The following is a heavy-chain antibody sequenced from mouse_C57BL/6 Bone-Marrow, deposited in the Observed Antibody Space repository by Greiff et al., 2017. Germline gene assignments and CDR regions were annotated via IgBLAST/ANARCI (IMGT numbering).Heavy chain of an antibody. V-gene: IGHV1-63*01. CDR1: GYTFTNYW. D-gene: IGHD1-1*01. CDR2: IYPGGGYT. CDR3: ARWDYGSSYGAY. Sequence: VNVVESGAELVRPGTSVKMSCKASGYTFTNYWIGWAKQRPGHGLEWIGDIYPGGGYTNYNEKFKGKATLTADKSSSTAYMQFSSLTSEDSAIYYCARWDYGSSYGAYWGQGTLVTVSA. J-gene: IGHJ3*01.